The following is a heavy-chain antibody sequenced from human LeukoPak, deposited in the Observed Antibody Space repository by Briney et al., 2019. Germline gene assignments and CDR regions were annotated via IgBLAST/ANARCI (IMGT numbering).Heavy chain of an antibody. D-gene: IGHD6-13*01. CDR2: IYYSGST. CDR1: GGSFSGYY. V-gene: IGHV4-59*01. CDR3: ARGLMMAVAGRGEFHY. Sequence: PSETLSLTCAVYGGSFSGYYWSWIRQPPGKGLEWIGYIYYSGSTNYNPSLKSRVTISVDTSKNQSSLKLSSVTAADTAVYYCARGLMMAVAGRGEFHYWGQGTLVTVSS. J-gene: IGHJ4*02.